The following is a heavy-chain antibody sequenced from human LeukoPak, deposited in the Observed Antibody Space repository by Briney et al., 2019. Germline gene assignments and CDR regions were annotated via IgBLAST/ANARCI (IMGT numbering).Heavy chain of an antibody. CDR3: AKAQGETWNYVPFDY. V-gene: IGHV3-23*01. J-gene: IGHJ4*02. Sequence: GGSLRLSCAASGFTFSSDAMSWVRQAPGKGLGWVSIISGGGGSTYYADSVKGQFTISRDNSKNTLYLQMNSLRAEDTAVYYCAKAQGETWNYVPFDYWGQGTLVTVSS. CDR1: GFTFSSDA. CDR2: ISGGGGST. D-gene: IGHD1-7*01.